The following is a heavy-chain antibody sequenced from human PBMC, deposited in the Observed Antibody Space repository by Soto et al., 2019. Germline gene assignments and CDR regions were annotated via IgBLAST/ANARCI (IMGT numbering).Heavy chain of an antibody. J-gene: IGHJ6*02. CDR2: VEPSGTT. D-gene: IGHD3-9*01. CDR3: VSQKGFIDWSSYVTGAGGMVV. CDR1: GGSFSGYY. Sequence: QVQLQQWGAGLLKPSETLSLTCAVNGGSFSGYYWYWIRQSAGKGLEWIGRVEPSGTTNYNPSLRCRLTMAVKTSKNPLSLQLNSVTAAVAPMYYCVSQKGFIDWSSYVTGAGGMVVLGQGTLVTGSS. V-gene: IGHV4-34*01.